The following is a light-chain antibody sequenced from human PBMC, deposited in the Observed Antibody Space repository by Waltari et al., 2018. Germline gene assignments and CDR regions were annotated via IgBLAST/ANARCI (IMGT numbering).Light chain of an antibody. V-gene: IGLV2-8*01. CDR1: SSDIGSFNT. CDR2: AVN. CDR3: SSYAATDTLL. J-gene: IGLJ3*02. Sequence: QSALTQPPPASGSPGQSVTIPCTGPSSDIGSFNTVSWSQHHPGKGPKRLIYAVNKRPSGLPTRLSGSKSANTASRTVSGLQADDEADYDCSSYAATDTLLFGGGTKRTVL.